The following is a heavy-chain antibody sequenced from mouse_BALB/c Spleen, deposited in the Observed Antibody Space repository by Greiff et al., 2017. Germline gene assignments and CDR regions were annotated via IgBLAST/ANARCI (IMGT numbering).Heavy chain of an antibody. V-gene: IGHV1-7*01. CDR3: ARNYYGSSFSYWYFDV. Sequence: VQLQQSGAELAKPGASVKMSCKASGYTFTSYWMHWVKQRPGQGLEWIGYINPSTGYTEYNQKFKDKATLTADKSSSTAYMQLSSLTSEDSAVYYCARNYYGSSFSYWYFDVWGAGTTVTVSS. CDR2: INPSTGYT. CDR1: GYTFTSYW. J-gene: IGHJ1*01. D-gene: IGHD1-1*01.